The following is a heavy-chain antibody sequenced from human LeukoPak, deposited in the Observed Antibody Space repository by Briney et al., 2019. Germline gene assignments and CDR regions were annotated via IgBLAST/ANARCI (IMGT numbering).Heavy chain of an antibody. CDR3: ARGVIVNGNRRPLLIYYFDY. CDR2: MNPNSGNT. Sequence: GASVKVSCKASGYTFTSYDINLVRQATGQGLEWMGWMNPNSGNTGYAQKFQGRVTMTRNTSISTAYMELSSLRSEDTAVYYCARGVIVNGNRRPLLIYYFDYWGQGTLVTVSS. V-gene: IGHV1-8*01. CDR1: GYTFTSYD. D-gene: IGHD2/OR15-2a*01. J-gene: IGHJ4*02.